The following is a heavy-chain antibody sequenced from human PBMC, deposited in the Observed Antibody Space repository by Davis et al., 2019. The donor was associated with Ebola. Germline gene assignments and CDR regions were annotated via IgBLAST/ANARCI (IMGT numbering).Heavy chain of an antibody. CDR3: AGALRGVLY. Sequence: GESLKISCAASGFTFSSYWMHWFRQAPGKGLVWVSRINSDGSSTSYADSVKGRFTISRDNAKNTLYLQMNSLRAEDTAVYYCAGALRGVLYWGQGTLVTVSS. CDR2: INSDGSST. CDR1: GFTFSSYW. J-gene: IGHJ4*02. D-gene: IGHD3-10*01. V-gene: IGHV3-74*01.